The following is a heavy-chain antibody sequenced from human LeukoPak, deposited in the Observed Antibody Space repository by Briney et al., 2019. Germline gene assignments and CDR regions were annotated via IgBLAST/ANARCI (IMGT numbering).Heavy chain of an antibody. CDR3: ARETVSEWFTYSSSWRGIDY. V-gene: IGHV4-61*09. D-gene: IGHD6-13*01. J-gene: IGHJ4*02. CDR2: IYYSGST. Sequence: SQTLSLTCTVSGGSISSGSYYWSWIRQPAGKGLEWIGYIYYSGSTNYNPSLKSRVTISVDTSKNQFSLKLSSVTAADTAVYYCARETVSEWFTYSSSWRGIDYWGQGTLVTVSS. CDR1: GGSISSGSYY.